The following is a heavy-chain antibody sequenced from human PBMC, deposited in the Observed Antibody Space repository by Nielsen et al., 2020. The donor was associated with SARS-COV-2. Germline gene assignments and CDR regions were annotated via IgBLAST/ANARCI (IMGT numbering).Heavy chain of an antibody. CDR2: ISTRSDT. CDR1: GFMFMDYH. V-gene: IGHV3-69-1*01. J-gene: IGHJ6*02. D-gene: IGHD2-21*02. CDR3: AKAHPVCDGDCSSIYYFYGMDV. Sequence: GESLKISCTASGFMFMDYHMSWVRQAPGKGLEWISSISTRSDTDYAESVKGRFTISRDNSKNTLYLQMNSLTTEDTAVYYCAKAHPVCDGDCSSIYYFYGMDVWGQGTTVTVSS.